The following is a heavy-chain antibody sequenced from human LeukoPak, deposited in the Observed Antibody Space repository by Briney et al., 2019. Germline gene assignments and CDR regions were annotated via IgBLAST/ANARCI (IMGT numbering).Heavy chain of an antibody. D-gene: IGHD3-22*01. J-gene: IGHJ4*02. CDR3: ARGSSGYYRRGVDY. V-gene: IGHV4-34*01. CDR1: GGSFSGYY. Sequence: SETLSLTCAVYGGSFSGYYWSWIRQPPGKGLEWIGEINHSGSTNYNPSPKSRVTISVDTSKNQFSLKLSSVTAADTAVYYCARGSSGYYRRGVDYWGQGTLVTVSS. CDR2: INHSGST.